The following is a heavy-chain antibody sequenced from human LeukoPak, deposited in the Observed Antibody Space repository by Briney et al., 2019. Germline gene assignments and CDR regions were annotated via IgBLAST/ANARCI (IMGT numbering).Heavy chain of an antibody. J-gene: IGHJ4*02. Sequence: GGSLRLSCAASEFTFSSYSMNWVRQAPGEGLEWVSYISSSGTTIYYADSVKGRFTISRDNAKNSLYLEMNSLRDEDTAVYYCARGFRRLDYWGQGTLVTVSS. CDR1: EFTFSSYS. CDR3: ARGFRRLDY. CDR2: ISSSGTTI. V-gene: IGHV3-48*02. D-gene: IGHD1-14*01.